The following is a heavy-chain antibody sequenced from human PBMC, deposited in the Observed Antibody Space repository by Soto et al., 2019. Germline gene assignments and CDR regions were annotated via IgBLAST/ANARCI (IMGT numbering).Heavy chain of an antibody. CDR1: GGSFSGYY. J-gene: IGHJ4*02. D-gene: IGHD3-3*01. CDR3: ATRTYYDFWSGFRSPYYFDY. Sequence: SETLSLTCAVYGGSFSGYYWSWIRQPPGKGLEWIGEINHSGSTNYNPSLKSRVTISVDTSKNQFSLKLSSVTAADTAVYYCATRTYYDFWSGFRSPYYFDYWGQGTLVTVSS. V-gene: IGHV4-34*01. CDR2: INHSGST.